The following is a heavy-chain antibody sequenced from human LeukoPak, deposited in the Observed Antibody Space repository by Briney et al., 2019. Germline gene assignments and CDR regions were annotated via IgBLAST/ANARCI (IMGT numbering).Heavy chain of an antibody. CDR3: ARDRYSSSQFDP. CDR1: GFTVSSHW. Sequence: GGSLRLSWAAYGFTVSSHWMHWVRQAPGNGLVWVSRINSDGSSTSYADSVKGRFTISRDNAKNTLYLQMNSLRAEDTAVYYCARDRYSSSQFDPWGQGTPVTVSS. V-gene: IGHV3-74*01. J-gene: IGHJ5*02. D-gene: IGHD6-6*01. CDR2: INSDGSST.